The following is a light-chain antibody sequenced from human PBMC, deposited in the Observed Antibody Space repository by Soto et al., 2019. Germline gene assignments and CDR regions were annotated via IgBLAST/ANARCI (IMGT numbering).Light chain of an antibody. Sequence: EIVMTQSPATLSASPGERATLSCRASQSVSSNLAWYQQKPGQAPRLLIYGASTRATGIPARFSGSGSGTEFTLTISSLQSEDFAVYYSQQYNNWPQTFGQGTKV. CDR1: QSVSSN. V-gene: IGKV3-15*01. J-gene: IGKJ1*01. CDR3: QQYNNWPQT. CDR2: GAS.